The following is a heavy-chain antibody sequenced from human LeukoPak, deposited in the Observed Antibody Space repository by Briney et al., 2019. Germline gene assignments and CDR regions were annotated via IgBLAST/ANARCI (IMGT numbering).Heavy chain of an antibody. CDR2: INHSGST. CDR1: GGSFSGYY. J-gene: IGHJ5*02. Sequence: SETLSLTCAVYGGSFSGYYWSWIRQPPGKGLEWIGEINHSGSTNYNPSLKSRVTISVDTSKNQFSLKLSSVTAADTAVYYCARRGTWLQLINWFDPWGQGTLVTVSS. V-gene: IGHV4-34*01. CDR3: ARRGTWLQLINWFDP. D-gene: IGHD5-24*01.